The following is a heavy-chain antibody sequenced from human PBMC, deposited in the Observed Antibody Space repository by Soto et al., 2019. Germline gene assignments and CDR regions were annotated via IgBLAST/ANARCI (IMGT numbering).Heavy chain of an antibody. CDR3: TAAPRPGYDYYNYMDV. CDR2: ISVSGGST. Sequence: VGSLRLSCAASGFSLSNYYMSWVRQAPGKGLEWVSAISVSGGSTYYADSVKGRFTISRDNSKNTAFLQMNSLRAEDTAVYFCTAAPRPGYDYYNYMDVWGKGTTVTVSS. J-gene: IGHJ6*03. V-gene: IGHV3-23*01. CDR1: GFSLSNYY. D-gene: IGHD6-13*01.